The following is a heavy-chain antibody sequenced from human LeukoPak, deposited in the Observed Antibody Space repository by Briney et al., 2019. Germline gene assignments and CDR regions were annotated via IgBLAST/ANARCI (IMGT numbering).Heavy chain of an antibody. J-gene: IGHJ4*02. D-gene: IGHD3-3*01. CDR2: IYHSGST. CDR1: GYSISSGYY. CDR3: ARELAPYYDFWSGSNYFDY. Sequence: SETLSLTCTVSGYSISSGYYWGWIRQPPGKGLEWIGSIYHSGSTYYNPSLKRRVTISVDTSKNQFSLKLSSVTAADTAVYYCARELAPYYDFWSGSNYFDYWGQGTLVTVSS. V-gene: IGHV4-38-2*02.